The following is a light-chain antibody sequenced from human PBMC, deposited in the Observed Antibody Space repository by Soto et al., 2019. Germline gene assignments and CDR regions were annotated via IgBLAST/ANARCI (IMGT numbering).Light chain of an antibody. CDR1: HIISRV. CDR3: QPYDSYPLT. J-gene: IGKJ4*01. V-gene: IGKV1-5*02. Sequence: DLQMAQSPSTLSASVGARVTIVCGGVHIISRVLAWYRDKPGKDPKFLGYDVSTLVSRVPSRFSGSGSGTEFPLTISSLQPEDSATHYCQPYDSYPLTFGGGTTVDIK. CDR2: DVS.